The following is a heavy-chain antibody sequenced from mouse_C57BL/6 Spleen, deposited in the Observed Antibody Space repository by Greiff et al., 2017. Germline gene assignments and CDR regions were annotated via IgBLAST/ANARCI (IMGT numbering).Heavy chain of an antibody. D-gene: IGHD1-1*01. J-gene: IGHJ4*01. CDR2: INPNYGTT. CDR3: ARDYYGSSPYAMDY. V-gene: IGHV1-39*01. Sequence: VQLKESGPELVKPGASVKISCKASGYSFTDYNMNWAKQSNGKSLEWIGVINPNYGTTSYNQKFKGKATLTVDQSSSTAYMQLNSLTSEDSAVYYCARDYYGSSPYAMDYWGQGTSVTVSS. CDR1: GYSFTDYN.